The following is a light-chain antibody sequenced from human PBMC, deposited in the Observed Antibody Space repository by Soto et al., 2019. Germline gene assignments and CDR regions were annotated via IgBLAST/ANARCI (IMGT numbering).Light chain of an antibody. J-gene: IGLJ1*01. V-gene: IGLV1-40*01. CDR3: QSYDSSLSAFYV. Sequence: QSVLTQPPSVSVAPGQRVTISCTGSSSNIGAGYEVHWYQQLPGTAPKLLIYGNSNRPSGVPDRFSGSKSGTSASLAITGLQAEDEADYYCQSYDSSLSAFYVFGTGTKLTVL. CDR2: GNS. CDR1: SSNIGAGYE.